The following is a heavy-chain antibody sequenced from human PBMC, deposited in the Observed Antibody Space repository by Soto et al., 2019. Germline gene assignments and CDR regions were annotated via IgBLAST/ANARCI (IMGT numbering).Heavy chain of an antibody. Sequence: SETLSLTCTVSGGSISSYYWSWIRQPPGKGLEWIGYIYYSGSTNYNPSLKSRVTISVDTSKNQFSLKLSSVTAADTAVYYCARGGSAYYDILTGFDYWGQGTLVTVSS. CDR3: ARGGSAYYDILTGFDY. CDR2: IYYSGST. D-gene: IGHD3-9*01. V-gene: IGHV4-59*01. J-gene: IGHJ4*02. CDR1: GGSISSYY.